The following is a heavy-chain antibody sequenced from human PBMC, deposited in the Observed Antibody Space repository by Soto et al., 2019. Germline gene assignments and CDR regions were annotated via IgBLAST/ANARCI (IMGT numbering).Heavy chain of an antibody. CDR2: IWYDGSNK. J-gene: IGHJ5*01. D-gene: IGHD1-26*01. Sequence: PGGSLRLSCAASGFTFSSYGMHWVRQAPGKGLEWVAVIWYDGSNKYYADSVKGRFTISRDNSKNTPYLQMSNLRAEDTAIYYCAKGKISTTTYTSFDSWGQGTLVTVSS. CDR1: GFTFSSYG. CDR3: AKGKISTTTYTSFDS. V-gene: IGHV3-33*06.